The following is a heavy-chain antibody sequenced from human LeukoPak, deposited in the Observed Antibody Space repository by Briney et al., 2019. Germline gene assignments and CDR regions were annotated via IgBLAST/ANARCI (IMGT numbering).Heavy chain of an antibody. CDR3: AGGKKLWLLYYYGMDV. CDR2: INHSGST. J-gene: IGHJ6*02. D-gene: IGHD5-18*01. CDR1: GGSFSGYY. V-gene: IGHV4-34*01. Sequence: PSETLSLTCAVYGGSFSGYYWSRIRQPPGKGLEWIGEINHSGSTNYNPSLKIRVTISVDTSKNQFSLKLSSVTAADTAVYYCAGGKKLWLLYYYGMDVWGQGTTVTVSS.